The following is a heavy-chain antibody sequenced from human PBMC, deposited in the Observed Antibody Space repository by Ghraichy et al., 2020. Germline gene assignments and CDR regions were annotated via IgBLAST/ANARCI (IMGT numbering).Heavy chain of an antibody. Sequence: SCAASGFTFSNYVMSWVRQAPGKGLEWVSVITGGSGDGTFYADSVKGRFTISRDNSKNTLYLQMNSLRAEDTAVYYCARDQQHFGKYVDDFDIWGQGTMVTVSP. D-gene: IGHD1/OR15-1a*01. CDR2: ITGGSGDGT. V-gene: IGHV3-23*01. J-gene: IGHJ3*02. CDR1: GFTFSNYV. CDR3: ARDQQHFGKYVDDFDI.